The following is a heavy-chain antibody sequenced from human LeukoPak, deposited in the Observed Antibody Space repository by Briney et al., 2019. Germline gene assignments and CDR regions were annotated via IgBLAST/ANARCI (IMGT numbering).Heavy chain of an antibody. CDR1: GGSFSGYY. V-gene: IGHV4-34*01. J-gene: IGHJ4*02. Sequence: PSETLSLTCAVYGGSFSGYYWSWIRQPPGKGLEWIGEINHSGSTNYNPSLKSRVTISVDTSKNQFSLKLSSVTAADTAVYYCARGGLVVTAIPGSYYFDYWGQGTLVTVSS. D-gene: IGHD2-21*02. CDR2: INHSGST. CDR3: ARGGLVVTAIPGSYYFDY.